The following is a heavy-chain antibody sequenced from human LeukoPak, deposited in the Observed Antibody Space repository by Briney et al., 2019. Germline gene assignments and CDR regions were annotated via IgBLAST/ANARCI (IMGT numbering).Heavy chain of an antibody. V-gene: IGHV1-2*02. J-gene: IGHJ5*02. Sequence: ASVKVSCKASGYTCIRYYMHWVRQAPGKRLEWMGCFYPNSGGTNYALKCQGRVTTTRDTSISTAYLELSRLRSDDTAVYYCAREVVGDTTRITWFDPWGQGTLVSVSS. D-gene: IGHD1-26*01. CDR1: GYTCIRYY. CDR3: AREVVGDTTRITWFDP. CDR2: FYPNSGGT.